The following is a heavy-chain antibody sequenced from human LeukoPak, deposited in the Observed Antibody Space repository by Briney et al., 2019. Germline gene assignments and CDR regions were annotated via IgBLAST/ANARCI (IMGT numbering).Heavy chain of an antibody. V-gene: IGHV4-31*03. J-gene: IGHJ4*02. Sequence: SETLSLTCTVSGGSISSGGYYWSWIRQHPGKGLEWIGYTYYSGSTYYNPSLKSRVTISVDTSKNQFSLKLSSVTAADTAVYYCARANYDILTGLDYWGQGTLVTVSS. D-gene: IGHD3-9*01. CDR2: TYYSGST. CDR3: ARANYDILTGLDY. CDR1: GGSISSGGYY.